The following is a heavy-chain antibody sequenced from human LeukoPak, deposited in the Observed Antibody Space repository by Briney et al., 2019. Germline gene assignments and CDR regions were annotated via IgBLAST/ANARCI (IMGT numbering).Heavy chain of an antibody. Sequence: SETLSLTCTVSGGSISSYYWSWIRQPPGKGLEWIGYIYYSGSTNYNPSLKSRVTISVDTSKNQFSLKLSSVTAADTAVYCCARLSPQYYYDSSGTRGNSGEDYWGQGTLVTVSS. CDR3: ARLSPQYYYDSSGTRGNSGEDY. D-gene: IGHD3-22*01. V-gene: IGHV4-59*08. J-gene: IGHJ4*02. CDR1: GGSISSYY. CDR2: IYYSGST.